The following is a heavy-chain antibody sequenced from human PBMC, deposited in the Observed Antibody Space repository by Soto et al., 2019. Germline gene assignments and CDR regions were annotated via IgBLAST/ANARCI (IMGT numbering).Heavy chain of an antibody. J-gene: IGHJ4*02. CDR1: GGYMTNSY. CDR2: IYYSRST. Sequence: PSETLSLTCTVSGGYMTNSYWSWIRQPPGKGLEWIGYIYYSRSTNYHPSFKSRVALSVDTSKNQCSLKMNSVTAADPAVYFCARGGWYNDYWGQGILVTVS. V-gene: IGHV4-59*01. D-gene: IGHD6-19*01. CDR3: ARGGWYNDY.